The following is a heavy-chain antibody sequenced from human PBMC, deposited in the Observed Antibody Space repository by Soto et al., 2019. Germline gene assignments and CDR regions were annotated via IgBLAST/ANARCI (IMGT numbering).Heavy chain of an antibody. Sequence: EVQLLESGGGLVQPGGSLRLSCAASGFTFSTYTMSWVRQAPGKGMECVSAISGTGGSSSYTDSVKGRFTISRDNSKNTLSLQMHSLRAEDTARYYCAKRAVAGRNWYFDLWGRGTLVTVSS. V-gene: IGHV3-23*01. J-gene: IGHJ2*01. CDR3: AKRAVAGRNWYFDL. D-gene: IGHD6-19*01. CDR2: ISGTGGSS. CDR1: GFTFSTYT.